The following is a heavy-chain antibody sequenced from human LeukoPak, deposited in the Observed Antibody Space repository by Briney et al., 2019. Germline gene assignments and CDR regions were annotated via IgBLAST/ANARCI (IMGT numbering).Heavy chain of an antibody. CDR2: IYPGDTDS. J-gene: IGHJ4*02. Sequence: GESLKISCKGSGYPFTNYWIAWVRQMPGKGLEWMGMIYPGDTDSRYSVSFQGQVTFSADKYTSTAYLQWSSLKASDSDMYYYLRESGYSNGWYPYWGQGTLVTVAS. D-gene: IGHD6-13*01. V-gene: IGHV5-51*01. CDR3: LRESGYSNGWYPY. CDR1: GYPFTNYW.